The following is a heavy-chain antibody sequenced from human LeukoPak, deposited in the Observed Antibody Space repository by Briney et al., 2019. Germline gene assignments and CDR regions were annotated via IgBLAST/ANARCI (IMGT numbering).Heavy chain of an antibody. CDR1: GYTFTSYG. D-gene: IGHD6-19*01. V-gene: IGHV1-18*01. CDR2: ISVYNGNT. Sequence: ASVKVSCKASGYTFTSYGISWVRQAPGQGLEWMGWISVYNGNTNYAQKLQGRVTMTTDTSTSTAYMELRSLRSDDTAVYYCARARAAVAPTDAFDIWGQGTMVTVSS. J-gene: IGHJ3*02. CDR3: ARARAAVAPTDAFDI.